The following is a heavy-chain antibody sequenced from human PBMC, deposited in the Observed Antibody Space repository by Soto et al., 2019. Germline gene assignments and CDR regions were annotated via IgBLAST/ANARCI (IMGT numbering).Heavy chain of an antibody. Sequence: GASVKVSCKASGYTFTGDYMHWVRQAPGQGLEWLGRINPNSGVTNYAQNFEGRVTMTRDTSTSTAYMEMSWLTFDDTAVYYCAIDFNYCTMDVGGKETTVTVPQ. CDR3: AIDFNYCTMDV. J-gene: IGHJ6*04. CDR1: GYTFTGDY. V-gene: IGHV1-2*02. CDR2: INPNSGVT. D-gene: IGHD2-21*01.